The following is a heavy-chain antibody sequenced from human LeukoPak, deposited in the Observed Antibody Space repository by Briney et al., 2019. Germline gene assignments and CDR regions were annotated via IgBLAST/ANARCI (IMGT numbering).Heavy chain of an antibody. Sequence: GGSLRLSCAASGFSFSSYGMGWVRQAPGKGLEWVSAISGRGSNVYYADSVKGRFTISRDNSKNTLYLQMNSLGAEDTAIYYCAKVTQYCGSTSCIRDGFDIWGQGTLVTVS. CDR3: AKVTQYCGSTSCIRDGFDI. CDR1: GFSFSSYG. V-gene: IGHV3-23*01. D-gene: IGHD2-2*01. J-gene: IGHJ3*02. CDR2: ISGRGSNV.